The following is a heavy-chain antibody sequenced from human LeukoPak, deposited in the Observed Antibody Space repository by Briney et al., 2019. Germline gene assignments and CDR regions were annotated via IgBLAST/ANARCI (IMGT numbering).Heavy chain of an antibody. CDR1: GFTLSSYW. D-gene: IGHD3-10*01. CDR2: IKQDGSEK. V-gene: IGHV3-7*01. Sequence: GGSLRLSCAASGFTLSSYWMSWVRQAPGKGLEWVANIKQDGSEKYYVDSVKGRFTISRDNAKNSLYLQMNSMRAEDTAVYYCARFGGPPFDYWGQGTLVTVSS. J-gene: IGHJ4*02. CDR3: ARFGGPPFDY.